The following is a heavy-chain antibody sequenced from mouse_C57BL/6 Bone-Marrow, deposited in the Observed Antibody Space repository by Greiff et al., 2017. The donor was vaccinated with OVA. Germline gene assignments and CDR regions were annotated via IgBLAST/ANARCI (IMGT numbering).Heavy chain of an antibody. CDR2: IHPNSGST. Sequence: QVQLQQPGAELVKPGASVKLSCKASGYTFTSYWMHWVKQRPGQGLEWIGMIHPNSGSTNYNEKFKSKATLTVDKSSSTAYMQLSSLTSEDSAVYYCASYDGSSRYWYFDVWGTGTTVTVSS. J-gene: IGHJ1*03. CDR1: GYTFTSYW. V-gene: IGHV1-64*01. CDR3: ASYDGSSRYWYFDV. D-gene: IGHD1-1*01.